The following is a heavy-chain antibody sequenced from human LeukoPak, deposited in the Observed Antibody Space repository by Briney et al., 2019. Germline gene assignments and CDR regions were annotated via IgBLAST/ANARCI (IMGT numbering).Heavy chain of an antibody. Sequence: SETLSLTCTVSGGSISSYYWSWIRQPAGKGLEWIGRIYTSGSTNYNPSLKSRVTMSVDTSKNQFSLKLSSVTAADTAVYYCARDADNWNDAGWFDPWGQGTLVTVSS. CDR3: ARDADNWNDAGWFDP. CDR2: IYTSGST. CDR1: GGSISSYY. V-gene: IGHV4-4*07. D-gene: IGHD1-20*01. J-gene: IGHJ5*02.